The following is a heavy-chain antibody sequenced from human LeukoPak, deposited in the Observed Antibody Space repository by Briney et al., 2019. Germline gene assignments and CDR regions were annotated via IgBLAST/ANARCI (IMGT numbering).Heavy chain of an antibody. V-gene: IGHV1-18*01. Sequence: ALVKVSCKASGYTFTSYGISWVRQAPGQGLEWMGWISAYNGNTNYAQKLQGRVTMTTDTSTSTAYMELRSLRSDDTAVYYCARDAPVVTEDWYFDLWGRGTLVTVSS. CDR2: ISAYNGNT. J-gene: IGHJ2*01. CDR1: GYTFTSYG. D-gene: IGHD4-23*01. CDR3: ARDAPVVTEDWYFDL.